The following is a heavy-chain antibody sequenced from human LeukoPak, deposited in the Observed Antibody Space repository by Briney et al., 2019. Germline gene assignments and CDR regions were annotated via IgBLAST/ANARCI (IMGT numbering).Heavy chain of an antibody. J-gene: IGHJ3*01. Sequence: SETLSLTCTVSGDSISSGDYYWSWIRQPAGKGLEWIGRISSSGSTNYNPSLKSRVAISVDTSKNQFSLKLSSVTAADTAVYFCARGPYSYDSSGAFDVWGQGAMVTVSS. V-gene: IGHV4-61*02. CDR3: ARGPYSYDSSGAFDV. D-gene: IGHD3-22*01. CDR1: GDSISSGDYY. CDR2: ISSSGST.